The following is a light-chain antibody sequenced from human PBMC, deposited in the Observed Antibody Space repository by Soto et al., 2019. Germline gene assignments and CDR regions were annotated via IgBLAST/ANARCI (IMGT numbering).Light chain of an antibody. CDR2: DAS. CDR1: QGISSW. V-gene: IGKV1-12*01. CDR3: QKANSFPHT. J-gene: IGKJ4*01. Sequence: DIQMTQSPSSVSASVGDRVTITCRASQGISSWLAWYQQKPEKAPKLVIYDASSLQSGVPSRFNVSGSVTDFTLTISSLQPEDFATYYGQKANSFPHTFGGGTKVEI.